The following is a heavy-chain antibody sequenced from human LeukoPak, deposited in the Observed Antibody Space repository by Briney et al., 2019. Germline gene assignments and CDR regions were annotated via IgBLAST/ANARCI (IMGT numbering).Heavy chain of an antibody. Sequence: SQTLSLTCTVSGGSISSGGYYWSWIRQPPGKGLEWIGYIYHSGGTYYNPSLKSRVTISVDRSKNQFSLKLSSVTAADTAVYYCARESSSSSHAFDIWGQGTMVTVSS. CDR3: ARESSSSSHAFDI. V-gene: IGHV4-30-2*01. CDR1: GGSISSGGYY. D-gene: IGHD6-6*01. J-gene: IGHJ3*02. CDR2: IYHSGGT.